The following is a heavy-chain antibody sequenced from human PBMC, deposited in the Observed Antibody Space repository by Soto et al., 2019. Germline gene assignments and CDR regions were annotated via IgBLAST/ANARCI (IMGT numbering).Heavy chain of an antibody. J-gene: IGHJ5*01. Sequence: PSETLSLTCTLCGGSVRAPDWWNWDRQSPDKGLEWIAEVHISGHSNYNPSLRSRVSVSIDSSKNQFYLNLNSVTAADTAIYYCARVRQGCSANNCYFDPWGQGTQVTVSS. D-gene: IGHD1-1*01. CDR2: VHISGHS. CDR1: GGSVRAPDW. V-gene: IGHV4-4*02. CDR3: ARVRQGCSANNCYFDP.